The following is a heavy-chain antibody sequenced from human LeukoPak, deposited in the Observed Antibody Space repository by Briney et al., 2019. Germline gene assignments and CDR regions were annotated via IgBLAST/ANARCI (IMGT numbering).Heavy chain of an antibody. D-gene: IGHD7-27*01. J-gene: IGHJ3*02. CDR2: IYSGGST. CDR3: ARVVSRLGILLGAFDI. CDR1: GFTVSSNY. Sequence: PGGSLRLSCAASGFTVSSNYMSWVRQAPGKGLEWVSVIYSGGSTYYADSVKGRFTISRDNSKNTLYLQMNSLRAEDTAVYYCARVVSRLGILLGAFDIWGQGTMVTVSS. V-gene: IGHV3-53*01.